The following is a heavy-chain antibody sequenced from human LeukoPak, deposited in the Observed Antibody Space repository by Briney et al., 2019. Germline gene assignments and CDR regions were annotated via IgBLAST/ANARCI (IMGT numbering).Heavy chain of an antibody. D-gene: IGHD1-1*01. V-gene: IGHV3-21*01. CDR2: ISSSSSYI. J-gene: IGHJ4*02. CDR1: GFTFSSNS. CDR3: ARFKWNQYYFDY. Sequence: GGSLRLSCAASGFTFSSNSMKWVRQAPGKGLEWVSSISSSSSYIYYADSVKGRFTISRDNAKNSLYLQMNSLRAEDTAVYYCARFKWNQYYFDYWGQGTLVTVSS.